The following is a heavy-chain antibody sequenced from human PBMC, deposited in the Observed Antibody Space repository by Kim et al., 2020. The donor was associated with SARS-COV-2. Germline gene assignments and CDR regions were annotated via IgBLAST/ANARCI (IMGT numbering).Heavy chain of an antibody. V-gene: IGHV3-23*01. CDR3: AKASYDYVWGSTHFAY. CDR2: ISGSGGST. CDR1: GFTFSSYA. D-gene: IGHD3-16*01. Sequence: GGSLRLSCAASGFTFSSYAMSWVRQAPGKGLEWVSAISGSGGSTYYADSVKGRFTISRDNSKNTLYLQMNSLRAEDTAVYYCAKASYDYVWGSTHFAYWGQGTLVTVSS. J-gene: IGHJ4*02.